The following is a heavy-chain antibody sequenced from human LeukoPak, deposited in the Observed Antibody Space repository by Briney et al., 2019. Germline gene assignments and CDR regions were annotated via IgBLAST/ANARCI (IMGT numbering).Heavy chain of an antibody. CDR3: AREKGASSGSSFLVAFDI. CDR2: IYYSGST. Sequence: PSETLSLTCTVSGGSISSSSYYWGWIRQPPGKGLEWIGSIYYSGSTYYNPSLKSRVTISVDTSKNQFSLKLSSVTAADTAVYYCAREKGASSGSSFLVAFDIWGQGTMVTVSS. D-gene: IGHD3-10*01. J-gene: IGHJ3*02. CDR1: GGSISSSSYY. V-gene: IGHV4-39*02.